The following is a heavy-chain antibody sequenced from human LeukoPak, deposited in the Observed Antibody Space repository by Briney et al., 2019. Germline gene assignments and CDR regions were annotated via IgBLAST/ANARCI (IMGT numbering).Heavy chain of an antibody. CDR1: GGSFSGYS. Sequence: PSETLSLTCAVYGGSFSGYSWNWIRQPPGKGLEWIGEINRGGSTNYNPSLKSRVTTSVDTSKNQFSLKLSSVTAADTAVYYCARHHDSSSGTFDYWGQGTLVTVSS. J-gene: IGHJ4*02. V-gene: IGHV4-34*01. CDR3: ARHHDSSSGTFDY. D-gene: IGHD3-22*01. CDR2: INRGGST.